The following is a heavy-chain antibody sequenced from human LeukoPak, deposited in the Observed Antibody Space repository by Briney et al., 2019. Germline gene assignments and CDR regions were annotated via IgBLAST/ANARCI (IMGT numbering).Heavy chain of an antibody. J-gene: IGHJ6*02. D-gene: IGHD3-3*01. CDR1: GFTFRSYS. CDR2: ISSSSTYI. CDR3: ARPHPRTVFGVFSYYYGMDV. V-gene: IGHV3-21*01. Sequence: GGSLRLSCAASGFTFRSYSMNWVRQAPGKGLEWVSSISSSSTYIYYADSVKGRFIISRDNAKNSLYLQMNSLRAEDTAVYYCARPHPRTVFGVFSYYYGMDVWGQGTTVTVSS.